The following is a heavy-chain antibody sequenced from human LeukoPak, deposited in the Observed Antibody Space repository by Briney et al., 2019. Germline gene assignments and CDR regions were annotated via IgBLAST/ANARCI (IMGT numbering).Heavy chain of an antibody. J-gene: IGHJ4*02. CDR2: INHSGST. CDR1: GGSFSGYY. D-gene: IGHD2-15*01. Sequence: SETLSLTCAVYGGSFSGYYWSWIRQPPGKGLEWIGEINHSGSTNYNPSLKSRVTISVDTSKNQFSLKLSSVTAADTAVYYCARSHGSGGSCYGYWGQRTLVTVSS. CDR3: ARSHGSGGSCYGY. V-gene: IGHV4-34*01.